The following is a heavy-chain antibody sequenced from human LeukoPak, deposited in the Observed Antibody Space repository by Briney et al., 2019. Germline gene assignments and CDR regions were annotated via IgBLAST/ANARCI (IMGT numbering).Heavy chain of an antibody. V-gene: IGHV4-61*02. CDR2: IFNTGST. Sequence: PSETLSLTCVVSGDSIGRGSYYWGWIRQPAGKAPEWIGRIFNTGSTSYNPSLKSRVTISVDTSKNQFSLKLSSVTAADTAVYYCARGGRYCSSTSCYKVAHYYYYMDVWGKGTTVTVSS. J-gene: IGHJ6*03. D-gene: IGHD2-2*02. CDR1: GDSIGRGSYY. CDR3: ARGGRYCSSTSCYKVAHYYYYMDV.